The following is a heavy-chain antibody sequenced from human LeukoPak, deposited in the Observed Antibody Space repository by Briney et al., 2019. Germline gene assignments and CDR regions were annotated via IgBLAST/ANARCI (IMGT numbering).Heavy chain of an antibody. D-gene: IGHD2-15*01. J-gene: IGHJ6*03. CDR1: GFTFISCG. V-gene: IGHV3-30*18. CDR2: ISYDGSNK. Sequence: GGSLRLSCAASGFTFISCGMHWVRQAPGKGLEWVAVISYDGSNKYYADSVKGRFTISRDNSKNTLFLQINSLRAEDTAVYYCAKNGDRGAFCSGGTCYPYYYYYMDVWGKGTTVTISS. CDR3: AKNGDRGAFCSGGTCYPYYYYYMDV.